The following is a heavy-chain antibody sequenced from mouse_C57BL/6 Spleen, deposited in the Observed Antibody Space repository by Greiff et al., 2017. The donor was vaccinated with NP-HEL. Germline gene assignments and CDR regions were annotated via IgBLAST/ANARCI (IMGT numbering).Heavy chain of an antibody. V-gene: IGHV1-59*01. Sequence: VQLQQPGAELVRPGTSVKLSCKASGYTFTSYWMHWVKQRPGQGLEWIGVIDPSDSYTNYNQKFKGKATLTVDTSSSTAYMQLSSLTSEDSAVYYCARLGVYYDYDFDYWGQGTTLTVSS. J-gene: IGHJ2*01. CDR2: IDPSDSYT. CDR3: ARLGVYYDYDFDY. D-gene: IGHD2-4*01. CDR1: GYTFTSYW.